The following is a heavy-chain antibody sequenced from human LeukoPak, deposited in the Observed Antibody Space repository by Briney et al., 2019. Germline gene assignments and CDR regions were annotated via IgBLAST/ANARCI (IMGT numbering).Heavy chain of an antibody. V-gene: IGHV1-46*01. D-gene: IGHD5-24*01. J-gene: IGHJ4*02. CDR1: GYTFTSYY. CDR2: INPSGGGT. Sequence: ASVKVSCKASGYTFTSYYLHWVRQAPGQGLEWMGIINPSGGGTTYAQKFQGRVTMTSDTSTSTVYMELSSQTSEDTAIYYCARDGYNRQDLDYWGQGTLVTVSS. CDR3: ARDGYNRQDLDY.